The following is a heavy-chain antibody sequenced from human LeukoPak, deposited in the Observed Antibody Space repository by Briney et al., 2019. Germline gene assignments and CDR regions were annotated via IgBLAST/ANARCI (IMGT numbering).Heavy chain of an antibody. V-gene: IGHV3-23*01. CDR2: ISGSGGST. Sequence: GGSLRLSCAASGFTLSSYAMSWVRQAPGKGLEWVSTISGSGGSTYYAHSVKGRFTISRDNSENTVYLQMSSLRAEDTAVYYCAKDGYGSKSYTDLDYWGQGTLVTVSS. CDR1: GFTLSSYA. D-gene: IGHD3-10*01. J-gene: IGHJ4*02. CDR3: AKDGYGSKSYTDLDY.